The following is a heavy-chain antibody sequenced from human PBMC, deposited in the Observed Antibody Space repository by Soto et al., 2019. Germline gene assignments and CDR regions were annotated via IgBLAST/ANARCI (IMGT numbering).Heavy chain of an antibody. J-gene: IGHJ4*02. CDR3: VRGDDYGSGTYFDF. CDR1: GFIFSSYA. Sequence: EVQLLESGGGLVQPGGSLSLSCAASGFIFSSYAMNWVRQAPGKGLEWVSGISDSGGSTYYADSVKGRFTISRDNSKNTLYLQMNSLRVEDTAVYYCVRGDDYGSGTYFDFWGQGTLVTVSS. D-gene: IGHD3-10*01. V-gene: IGHV3-23*01. CDR2: ISDSGGST.